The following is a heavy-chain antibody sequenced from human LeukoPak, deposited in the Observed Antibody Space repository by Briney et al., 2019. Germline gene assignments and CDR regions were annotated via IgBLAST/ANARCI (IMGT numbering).Heavy chain of an antibody. CDR1: GYTFNSYG. Sequence: ASVKVSCKASGYTFNSYGITWVRQAPGQGLEWMGWISAYNGNTNYAQKLQGRVTMTTGTSTSTAYMELRSLRSDDTAVYYCARTVYYYYGMDVWGQGTTVTVSS. CDR2: ISAYNGNT. CDR3: ARTVYYYYGMDV. V-gene: IGHV1-18*01. J-gene: IGHJ6*02.